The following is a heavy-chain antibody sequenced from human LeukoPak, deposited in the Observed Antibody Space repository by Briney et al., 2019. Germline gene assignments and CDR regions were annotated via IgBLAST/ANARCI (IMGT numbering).Heavy chain of an antibody. V-gene: IGHV4-34*01. J-gene: IGHJ6*03. D-gene: IGHD5-18*01. CDR3: ARNGYSYGYFSYYYYYMDV. CDR1: GGSFSGYY. Sequence: SETLSLTCAVYGGSFSGYYWSWIRQPPGKGLEWIGEINHSGSTNYNPSLKSRVTISVDTSKNQFSLKLSSVTAADTAVYYCARNGYSYGYFSYYYYYMDVWGKGTTVTVSS. CDR2: INHSGST.